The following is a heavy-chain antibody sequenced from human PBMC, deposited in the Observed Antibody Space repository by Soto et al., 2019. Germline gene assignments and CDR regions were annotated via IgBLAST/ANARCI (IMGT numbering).Heavy chain of an antibody. CDR3: ARGTADDPRVYDF. V-gene: IGHV3-23*01. J-gene: IGHJ4*02. CDR2: ISGTGSDT. CDR1: GFTLRNYA. D-gene: IGHD3-16*01. Sequence: EVQLLESGGGLIQPGGSLKLSCAASGFTLRNYAMAWVRQAPGKGLEWVSSISGTGSDTFYADSVRGRFTISRDNSRNTLSLQMDSLRAEDTAVYFCARGTADDPRVYDFWGLGTLVTVSS.